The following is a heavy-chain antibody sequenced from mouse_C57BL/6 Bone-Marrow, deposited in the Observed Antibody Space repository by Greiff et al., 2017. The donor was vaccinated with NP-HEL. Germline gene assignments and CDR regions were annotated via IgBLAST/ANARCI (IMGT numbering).Heavy chain of an antibody. CDR1: GFTFSSYA. J-gene: IGHJ2*01. Sequence: EVQVVESGEGLVKPGGSLKLSCAASGFTFSSYAMSWVRQTPEKRLEWVAYISSGGDYTYYADTVKGRFTISRDNARNTLYLQMSSLKSEDTAMYYCTRVYDYDEGDYFDYWGQGTTLTVSS. D-gene: IGHD2-4*01. CDR2: ISSGGDYT. CDR3: TRVYDYDEGDYFDY. V-gene: IGHV5-9-1*02.